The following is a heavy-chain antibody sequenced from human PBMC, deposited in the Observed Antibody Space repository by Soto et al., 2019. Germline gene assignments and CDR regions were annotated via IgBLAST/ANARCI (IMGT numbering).Heavy chain of an antibody. CDR3: ARAPSSGYSLNY. Sequence: SETLSLTCAVYGGSFSGYYWSWIRQPPGKGLEWIGEINHSGSTNYNPSLKSRVTISVDTSKNQFSLKLSSVTAADTAVYYCARAPSSGYSLNYWGQGTLVTVSS. CDR1: GGSFSGYY. J-gene: IGHJ4*02. CDR2: INHSGST. V-gene: IGHV4-34*01. D-gene: IGHD2-15*01.